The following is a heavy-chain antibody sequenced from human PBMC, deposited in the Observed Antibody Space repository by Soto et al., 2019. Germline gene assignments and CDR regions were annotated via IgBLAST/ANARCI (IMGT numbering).Heavy chain of an antibody. CDR1: GGTFSSYA. Sequence: VKVSCKASGGTFSSYAISWVRQAPGQGLEWMGGIIPIFGTANYAQKFQGRVTITADESTSTAYMELSSLRSEDTAVYYCARDKGYYDFWSGYSPLDAFDIWGQGTMVTVSS. CDR3: ARDKGYYDFWSGYSPLDAFDI. D-gene: IGHD3-3*01. J-gene: IGHJ3*02. CDR2: IIPIFGTA. V-gene: IGHV1-69*13.